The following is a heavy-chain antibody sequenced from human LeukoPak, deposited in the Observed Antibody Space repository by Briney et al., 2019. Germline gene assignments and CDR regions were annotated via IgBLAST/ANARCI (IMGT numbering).Heavy chain of an antibody. D-gene: IGHD3-22*01. CDR2: INHSGST. J-gene: IGHJ4*02. V-gene: IGHV4-34*01. Sequence: PSETLSLTCAVYGGSFSGYYWSWIRQPPGKGLEWIGEINHSGSTNYNPSLKSRVTISVDTSKNQFSLKLSSVTAADTAVYYCARAVGYYDSSGYYYVRVNFDYWGQGTLVTVSS. CDR1: GGSFSGYY. CDR3: ARAVGYYDSSGYYYVRVNFDY.